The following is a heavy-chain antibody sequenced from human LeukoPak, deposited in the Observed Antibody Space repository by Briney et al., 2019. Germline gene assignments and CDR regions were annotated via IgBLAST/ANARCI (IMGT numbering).Heavy chain of an antibody. V-gene: IGHV3-49*04. CDR2: IRSKAYGGTT. J-gene: IGHJ4*02. CDR3: TRVRLRSDY. Sequence: GGSLRLSCTASGFTFGDYAMSWVRQAPGKGLEWVGFIRSKAYGGTTEYAASVKGRFTISRDDSKSIAYLQMNSLKTEDTAVYYCTRVRLRSDYWGQGTLVTLSS. D-gene: IGHD5-12*01. CDR1: GFTFGDYA.